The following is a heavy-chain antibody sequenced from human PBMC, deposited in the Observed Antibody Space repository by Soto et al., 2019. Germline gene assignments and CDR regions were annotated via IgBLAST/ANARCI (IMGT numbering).Heavy chain of an antibody. J-gene: IGHJ4*02. D-gene: IGHD3-10*01. CDR3: TKDSGWTSAD. CDR1: GFTFRDYG. CDR2: ISGGAT. V-gene: IGHV3-23*01. Sequence: EVQLLESGGGLVQPGGSRRLSCAASGFTFRDYGMSWVRQAPGKGLEWVSGISGGATYYADSVKGRFVISRDDSKNTQYLEMDSLRVEDTAVYYCTKDSGWTSADWGQGTLVTVSS.